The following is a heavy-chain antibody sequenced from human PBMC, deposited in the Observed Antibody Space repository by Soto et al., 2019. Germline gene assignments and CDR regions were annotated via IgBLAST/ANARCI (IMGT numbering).Heavy chain of an antibody. CDR2: ISYDGSNK. CDR3: AKGWNYDAFDI. D-gene: IGHD1-7*01. J-gene: IGHJ3*02. CDR1: GFTFSSYG. Sequence: GGSLRLSCAASGFTFSSYGMHWVRQAPGKGLEWVAVISYDGSNKYYADSVKGRFTISRDNSKNTLYLQMNSLRAEDTAVYYCAKGWNYDAFDIWGQGTMVTVSS. V-gene: IGHV3-30*18.